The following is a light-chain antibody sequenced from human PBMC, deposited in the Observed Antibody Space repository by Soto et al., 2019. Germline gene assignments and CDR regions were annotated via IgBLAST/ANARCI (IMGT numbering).Light chain of an antibody. CDR3: SSYTSSSTLV. CDR2: EVS. CDR1: SSDVGGYNY. V-gene: IGLV2-14*01. J-gene: IGLJ1*01. Sequence: QSALTQPASVSVSPGQSITISCTGTSSDVGGYNYVSWYQQHPGKAPKLMIYEVSNRPSGVSNRFSGSKSGNTASLNISGLQAEDEADYYCSSYTSSSTLVFGTGTKLTVL.